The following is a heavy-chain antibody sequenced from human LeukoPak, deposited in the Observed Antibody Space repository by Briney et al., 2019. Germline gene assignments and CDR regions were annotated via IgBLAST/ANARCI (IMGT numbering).Heavy chain of an antibody. CDR3: ARDYGSGSYYLLPHFDY. CDR1: GGSISSYY. V-gene: IGHV4-59*01. J-gene: IGHJ4*02. CDR2: IYYSGST. D-gene: IGHD3-10*01. Sequence: SETLSLTCTVSGGSISSYYWSWIRQPPGKGLEWIGYIYYSGSTNYNPSLKSRVTISVDTSKNQFSLKLSPVTAADTAVYYCARDYGSGSYYLLPHFDYWGQGTLVTVSS.